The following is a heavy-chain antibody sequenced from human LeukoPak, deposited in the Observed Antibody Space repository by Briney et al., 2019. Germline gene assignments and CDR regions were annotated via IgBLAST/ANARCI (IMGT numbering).Heavy chain of an antibody. CDR3: ARVSDGDYVGAATFQH. CDR1: GYTFTGYF. J-gene: IGHJ1*01. V-gene: IGHV1-2*02. D-gene: IGHD4-17*01. CDR2: INPNSGGT. Sequence: ASVKVSCKPSGYTFTGYFMHWVRQAPGQGLEWMGWINPNSGGTNYAQKFQGRVTMTRDTSISTAYIDLSRLTSDDTAVYYCARVSDGDYVGAATFQHWGQGTLVTVSS.